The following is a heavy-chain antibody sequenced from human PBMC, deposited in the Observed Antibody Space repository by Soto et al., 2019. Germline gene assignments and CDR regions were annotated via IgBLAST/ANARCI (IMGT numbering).Heavy chain of an antibody. V-gene: IGHV3-23*01. CDR1: GFTFSSYA. Sequence: PGGSLRLSCAASGFTFSSYAMSWVRQAPGKGLEWVSVFSVSGGSTYYADSVKGRFTISRDNSKNTLYLQMNSLRAEDTAVYYCAKGGQDYYGSGSYYTGHDAFDIWGQGTMVTVSS. CDR3: AKGGQDYYGSGSYYTGHDAFDI. D-gene: IGHD3-10*01. J-gene: IGHJ3*02. CDR2: FSVSGGST.